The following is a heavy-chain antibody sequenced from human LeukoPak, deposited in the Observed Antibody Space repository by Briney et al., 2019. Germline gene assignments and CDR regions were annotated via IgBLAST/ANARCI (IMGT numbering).Heavy chain of an antibody. D-gene: IGHD3-9*01. CDR3: ARVTPYYDILTGYYYYYYGMDV. J-gene: IGHJ6*02. CDR2: ISSTSSYI. Sequence: GGSLRLSSADSGFTFSSYSMNWVRQALGRGLEWVSSISSTSSYIYYADPVKGGFTISRDNAKNSLYVQMNSLRAEDTAVYYCARVTPYYDILTGYYYYYYGMDVWGQGTTVTVSS. V-gene: IGHV3-21*01. CDR1: GFTFSSYS.